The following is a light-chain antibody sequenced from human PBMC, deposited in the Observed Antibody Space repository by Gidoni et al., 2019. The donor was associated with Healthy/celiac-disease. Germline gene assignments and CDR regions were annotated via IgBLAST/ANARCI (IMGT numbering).Light chain of an antibody. CDR2: AAS. CDR3: QQSYSTPRT. J-gene: IGKJ1*01. V-gene: IGKV1-39*01. CDR1: QSISSY. Sequence: DIQMTQSPSSLSASVGDRVTSTCRASQSISSYFNWYQQKPGKAPKLLIYAASSLQSWVPSRFSCSGSGTDFTLTISSLQPEDFATYYCQQSYSTPRTFGQGTKVEIK.